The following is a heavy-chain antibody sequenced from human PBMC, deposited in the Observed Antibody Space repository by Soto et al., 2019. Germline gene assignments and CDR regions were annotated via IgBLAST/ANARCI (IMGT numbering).Heavy chain of an antibody. V-gene: IGHV3-64*01. CDR3: AREGGSYYFDY. CDR1: GFTFSSYA. J-gene: IGHJ4*02. Sequence: EVQLVESGGGLVQPGGSLRLSCAASGFTFSSYAMHWVRQAPGKGLEYVSAISSNGGSTYYANSVKGRFTISRDNSKNTLYLHMGSLSAEDMAVYYCAREGGSYYFDYWGQGTLVTVSS. D-gene: IGHD1-26*01. CDR2: ISSNGGST.